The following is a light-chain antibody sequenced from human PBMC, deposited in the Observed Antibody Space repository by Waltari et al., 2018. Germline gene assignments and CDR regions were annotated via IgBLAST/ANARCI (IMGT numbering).Light chain of an antibody. V-gene: IGKV3-20*01. CDR3: QQYDTSPGVT. J-gene: IGKJ4*01. CDR1: ENVRNSS. CDR2: STF. Sequence: EIVLTQSLDTRSLSPGEPATLSCRASENVRNSSFDWHQQNHGQPPRLLIYSTFYRATGIPDRFSGAGSGTDFTLTISRLEPDDFSVYFCQQYDTSPGVTFGGGTKVE.